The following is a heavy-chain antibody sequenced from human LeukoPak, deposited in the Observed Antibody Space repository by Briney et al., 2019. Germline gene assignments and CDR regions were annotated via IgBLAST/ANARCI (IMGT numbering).Heavy chain of an antibody. CDR2: IYFSGSN. D-gene: IGHD2-21*01. CDR3: ARADCGGDCYLDY. V-gene: IGHV4-59*01. CDR1: GCSISSYS. J-gene: IGHJ4*02. Sequence: SETLSLTCAVSGCSISSYSWSWIRQPPGKGLEWIGYIYFSGSNNYNPSLKSRVTISVDTSKSPLSLKMSSVTAADTAVYYCARADCGGDCYLDYWGQGTLVTVSS.